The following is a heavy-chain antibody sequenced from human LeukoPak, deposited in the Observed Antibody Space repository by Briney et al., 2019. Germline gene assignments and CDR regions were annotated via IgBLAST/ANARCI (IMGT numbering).Heavy chain of an antibody. Sequence: GSSVKVSCEASGGTFSSYAISWVRQAPGQGLEWMGGIIPIFGTANYAQKFQGRVTITTDESTSTAYMELSSLRSEDTAVYYCARDHIAAAGTITPCFDYWGQGTLVTVSS. V-gene: IGHV1-69*05. CDR3: ARDHIAAAGTITPCFDY. D-gene: IGHD6-13*01. CDR2: IIPIFGTA. J-gene: IGHJ4*02. CDR1: GGTFSSYA.